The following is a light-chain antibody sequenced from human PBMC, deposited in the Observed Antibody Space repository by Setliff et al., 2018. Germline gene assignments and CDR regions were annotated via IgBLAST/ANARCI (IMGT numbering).Light chain of an antibody. CDR1: SSDVGSYDL. V-gene: IGLV2-14*03. CDR3: NAYTSGSTYV. CDR2: AVS. J-gene: IGLJ1*01. Sequence: ALAQPASVSGSPGQSITISCSGTSSDVGSYDLVSWYQQHPGKAPKLIIYAVSDRPTGVSNRFSGSKSGNTASLTISGLQTEDEADYYCNAYTSGSTYVFGTGTKVTVL.